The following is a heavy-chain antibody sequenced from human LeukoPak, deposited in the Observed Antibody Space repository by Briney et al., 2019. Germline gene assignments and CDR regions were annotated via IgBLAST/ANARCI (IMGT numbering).Heavy chain of an antibody. Sequence: SVKVSCKASGGTFSSYAIRWVRQAPGKGLEWMGRIFTILCIANYTQKFQGRVTITADKSTSTAYMELSSLRSEDTAVYYCARDGVYYGTGSYLNYFDYWGQGTLVTVSS. CDR1: GGTFSSYA. J-gene: IGHJ4*02. CDR2: IFTILCIA. V-gene: IGHV1-69*04. CDR3: ARDGVYYGTGSYLNYFDY. D-gene: IGHD3-10*01.